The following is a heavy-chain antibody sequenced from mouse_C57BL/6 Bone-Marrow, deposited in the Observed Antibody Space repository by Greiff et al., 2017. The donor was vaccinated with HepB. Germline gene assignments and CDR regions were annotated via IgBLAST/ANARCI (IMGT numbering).Heavy chain of an antibody. CDR2: INPSTGGT. D-gene: IGHD1-1*01. J-gene: IGHJ2*01. CDR3: ASLYYYGSSNGY. CDR1: GYSFTGYY. V-gene: IGHV1-42*01. Sequence: LVESGPELVKPGASVKISCKASGYSFTGYYMNWVKHSPDKGLEWIGEINPSTGGTTYNQKFKAKATLTVDKSSSTAYMQLKSLTSEDSAVYYCASLYYYGSSNGYWGQGTTLTVSS.